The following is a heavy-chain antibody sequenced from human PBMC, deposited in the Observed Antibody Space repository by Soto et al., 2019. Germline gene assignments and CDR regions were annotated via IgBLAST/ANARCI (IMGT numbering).Heavy chain of an antibody. CDR3: ARDTYSSGWYDS. J-gene: IGHJ5*01. Sequence: GGSLRLSCAASGFTVRTGYMAWVRQAPGKGLEWISVLFSGGSSYYGDSVKGRFTISRDNSKNTLSLEMSSLRVEDTAVYFCARDTYSSGWYDSWGQGSLVTVSS. D-gene: IGHD6-19*01. V-gene: IGHV3-53*05. CDR2: LFSGGSS. CDR1: GFTVRTGY.